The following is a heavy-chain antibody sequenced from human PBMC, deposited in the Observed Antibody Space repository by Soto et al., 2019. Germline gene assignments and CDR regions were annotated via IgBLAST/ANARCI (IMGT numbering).Heavy chain of an antibody. CDR1: GLSLSTYS. V-gene: IGHV3-48*02. CDR2: ISGSSDSI. CDR3: ARGFDLQYGMDV. Sequence: EVQLVESGGGLVQRGGSLRLSCAASGLSLSTYSSNWVRQAPRKGLEWVSYISGSSDSIYYADSVKGRFTISRDNAKNSLYLQMNSLRDDDTAVYFCARGFDLQYGMDVWGQGTTVTVSS. J-gene: IGHJ6*02. D-gene: IGHD3-10*01.